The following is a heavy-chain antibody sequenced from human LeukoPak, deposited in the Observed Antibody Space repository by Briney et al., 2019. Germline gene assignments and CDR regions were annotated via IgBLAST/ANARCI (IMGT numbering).Heavy chain of an antibody. D-gene: IGHD3-9*01. J-gene: IGHJ6*03. Sequence: GGSLRLSCVASGFTFSSYSMNWVRQAPGKGLEWVSSISSSSSYIYYADSVKGRFTISRDNAKNSLYLQMNSLRAEDTAVYYCARNYDILTGYYFKLIDHYYYYYMDVWGKGTTVTISS. CDR3: ARNYDILTGYYFKLIDHYYYYYMDV. CDR1: GFTFSSYS. V-gene: IGHV3-21*01. CDR2: ISSSSSYI.